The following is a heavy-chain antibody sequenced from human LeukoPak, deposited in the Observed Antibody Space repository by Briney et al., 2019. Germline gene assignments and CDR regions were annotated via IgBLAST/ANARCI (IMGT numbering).Heavy chain of an antibody. Sequence: GGSLRLSCAASGFTFSSYAMSWVRQAPGKGLEWVSAISGSGGSTYYADPVKGRFTISRDNAKNSLYLQMNSLRAEDTAVYYCARGSRAGSGGSCSDFWGRGTRVTVSA. CDR3: ARGSRAGSGGSCSDF. CDR2: ISGSGGST. V-gene: IGHV3-23*01. J-gene: IGHJ4*02. D-gene: IGHD2-15*01. CDR1: GFTFSSYA.